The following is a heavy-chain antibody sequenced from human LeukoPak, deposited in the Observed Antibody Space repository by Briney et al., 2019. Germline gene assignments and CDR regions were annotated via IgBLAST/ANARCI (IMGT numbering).Heavy chain of an antibody. J-gene: IGHJ6*02. CDR1: GYTFTSYD. CDR2: MNPSSGNT. CDR3: ASLPYYDILTGYSDYYYYGMDV. V-gene: IGHV1-8*01. D-gene: IGHD3-9*01. Sequence: ASVKVSCKASGYTFTSYDINWVRQATGQGLEWMGWMNPSSGNTGYAQKFQGRVTMTRNTSISTAYMELSSLRSEDTAVYYCASLPYYDILTGYSDYYYYGMDVWGQGTTVTVSS.